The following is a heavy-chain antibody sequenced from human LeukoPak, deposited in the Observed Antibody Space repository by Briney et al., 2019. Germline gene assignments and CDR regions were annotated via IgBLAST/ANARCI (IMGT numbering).Heavy chain of an antibody. CDR3: AKVLAYHYYFDY. CDR2: ISGSGGNT. V-gene: IGHV3-23*01. CDR1: GFTFSSYA. D-gene: IGHD2-2*01. Sequence: PGGSLRLSCAASGFTFSSYAMSWVRQAPGKGLEWVSAISGSGGNTYYADSVKGRFTISRDNSKNTLYLQMNSLRAEDTAVYYCAKVLAYHYYFDYWGQGTLVTVSS. J-gene: IGHJ4*02.